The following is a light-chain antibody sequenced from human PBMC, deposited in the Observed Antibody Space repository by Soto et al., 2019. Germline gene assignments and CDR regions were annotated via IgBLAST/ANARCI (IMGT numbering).Light chain of an antibody. CDR1: QSISSY. CDR2: DAS. V-gene: IGKV3-11*01. Sequence: EIVLTQSPATLSLSPGERATLSCRASQSISSYLAWYQQKPDQAPRLLIYDASNRAAGIPARFSGSGSGTDFTLTISSLEPEDFAVYYCHQRSTWPFTFGPGTKVDS. CDR3: HQRSTWPFT. J-gene: IGKJ3*01.